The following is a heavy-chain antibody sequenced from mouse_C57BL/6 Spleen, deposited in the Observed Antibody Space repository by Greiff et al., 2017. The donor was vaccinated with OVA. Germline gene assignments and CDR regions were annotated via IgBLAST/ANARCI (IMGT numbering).Heavy chain of an antibody. CDR2: ISDAGSYT. CDR3: ARCPYGYDGVFDY. D-gene: IGHD2-2*01. J-gene: IGHJ2*01. CDR1: GFTFSSYA. Sequence: EVKVVESGGGLVKPGGSLKLSCAASGFTFSSYAMSWVRQTPEKRLEWVATISDAGSYTYYPDNVKGRFTISRDNAKNNLYLQMSHLKSEDTAMYYCARCPYGYDGVFDYWGQGTTLTVSS. V-gene: IGHV5-4*03.